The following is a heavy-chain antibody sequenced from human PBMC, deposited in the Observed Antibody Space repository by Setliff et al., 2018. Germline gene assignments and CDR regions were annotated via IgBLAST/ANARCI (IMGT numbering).Heavy chain of an antibody. CDR1: GGSISSGSDY. CDR3: AKHGEESKVTTYLAS. Sequence: PSETLSLTCTVSGGSISSGSDYWAWIRQPPGKGLEWLGSRYYSGHTYYNPSLKSRVAMSVDKAKNQFSLNLRSVSAADTAIYYCAKHGEESKVTTYLASWGQGTLVTVSS. CDR2: RYYSGHT. V-gene: IGHV4-39*01. J-gene: IGHJ5*02. D-gene: IGHD4-17*01.